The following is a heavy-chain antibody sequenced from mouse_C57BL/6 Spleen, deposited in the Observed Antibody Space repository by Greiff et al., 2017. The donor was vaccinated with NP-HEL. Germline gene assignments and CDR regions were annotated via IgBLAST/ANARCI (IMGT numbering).Heavy chain of an antibody. CDR1: GFTFSDYG. CDR2: ISSGSSTI. Sequence: EVQGVESGGGLVKPGGSLKLSCAASGFTFSDYGMHWVRQAPEKGLEWVAYISSGSSTIYYADTVKGRFTISRDNAKNTLFLQMTSLRSEDTAMYYCARKGIYYGSSPYYYAMDYWGQGTSVTVSS. D-gene: IGHD1-1*01. J-gene: IGHJ4*01. V-gene: IGHV5-17*01. CDR3: ARKGIYYGSSPYYYAMDY.